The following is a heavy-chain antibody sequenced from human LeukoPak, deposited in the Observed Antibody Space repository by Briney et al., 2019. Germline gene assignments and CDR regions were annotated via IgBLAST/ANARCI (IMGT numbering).Heavy chain of an antibody. Sequence: SVKVSCKASGGTFSSYAISWVRQAPGQGLEWMGGIIPIFGTANYAQKFQGRVTITADESTSTAYMELSSLRSEDTAVYYCARGGDSGSYYAGYWGQGTLVTVSS. CDR2: IIPIFGTA. CDR1: GGTFSSYA. J-gene: IGHJ4*02. CDR3: ARGGDSGSYYAGY. V-gene: IGHV1-69*13. D-gene: IGHD1-26*01.